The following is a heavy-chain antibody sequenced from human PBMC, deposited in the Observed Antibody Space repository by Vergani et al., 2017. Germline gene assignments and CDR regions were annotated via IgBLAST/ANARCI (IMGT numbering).Heavy chain of an antibody. V-gene: IGHV1-18*01. CDR1: GYTFTNYG. Sequence: QVQLVQSGAEVKKPGASVKVSCKASGYTFTNYGISWVRQAPGQGLEWMGWISAYIGNTNYAQKLQGRGTMTTDTSTSTAYMELRSLRSDDTAVYFCARAYYYDRSGYLPLDYWGQGALVTVSS. CDR2: ISAYIGNT. D-gene: IGHD3-22*01. J-gene: IGHJ4*02. CDR3: ARAYYYDRSGYLPLDY.